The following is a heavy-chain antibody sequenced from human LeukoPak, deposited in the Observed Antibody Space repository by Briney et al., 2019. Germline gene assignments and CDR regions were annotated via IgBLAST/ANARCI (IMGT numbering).Heavy chain of an antibody. V-gene: IGHV1-2*02. CDR1: GYTITDYY. J-gene: IGHJ4*02. Sequence: ASVKVSCKASGYTITDYYVHWVRQAPGQGLEWMGWINPNSGGTNYAQKFQGRVTMTRDTSISTAYMELSRLTSDDTAIYYCARDPSPTRLDYWGQGTLVTVSS. CDR2: INPNSGGT. D-gene: IGHD2-15*01. CDR3: ARDPSPTRLDY.